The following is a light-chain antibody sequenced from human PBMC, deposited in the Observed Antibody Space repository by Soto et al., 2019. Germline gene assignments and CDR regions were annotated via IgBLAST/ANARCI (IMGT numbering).Light chain of an antibody. CDR1: QSVSSNY. CDR3: QQRSNWPPV. V-gene: IGKV3D-20*02. CDR2: GPS. Sequence: EIVLTQSPGTLSLSPGERATLSCRASQSVSSNYLAWYQQKPGQAPRVLIYGPSTRATGIPDRFSGSGFGTDFTLTISRLEPEDFAVYYCQQRSNWPPVFGGGTKVDIK. J-gene: IGKJ4*01.